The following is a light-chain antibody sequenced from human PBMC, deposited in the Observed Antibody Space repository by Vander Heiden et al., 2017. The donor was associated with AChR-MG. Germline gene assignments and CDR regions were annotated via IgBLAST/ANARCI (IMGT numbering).Light chain of an antibody. J-gene: IGLJ2*01. Sequence: QSALTQPASVSGSPGQSITISCAGASSDVGGFDDVSWYQQHPGKAPKLMIYDVTNRPSGVSNRFSGSKSGNTASLTISGLQAEDEADYYCSSYSTTRTLVFGGGTKLTVL. CDR3: SSYSTTRTLV. CDR1: SSDVGGFDD. V-gene: IGLV2-14*03. CDR2: DVT.